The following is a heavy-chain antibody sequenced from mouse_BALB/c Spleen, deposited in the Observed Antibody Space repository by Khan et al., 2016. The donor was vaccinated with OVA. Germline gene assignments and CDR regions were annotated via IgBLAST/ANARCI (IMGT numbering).Heavy chain of an antibody. CDR2: INPSNGYT. CDR3: VRDGAYHRNDGWFAY. J-gene: IGHJ3*01. CDR1: GYTFTSYT. V-gene: IGHV1-4*01. D-gene: IGHD2-14*01. Sequence: QVQLKQSGAELARPGASVKMSCKASGYTFTSYTIHWIKKRPGQGLEWIGYINPSNGYTNYNQKFKDKAQLTTDKSSTTAYLQLSSLTSDDSAVYNCVRDGAYHRNDGWFAYWGQGTLVTVSA.